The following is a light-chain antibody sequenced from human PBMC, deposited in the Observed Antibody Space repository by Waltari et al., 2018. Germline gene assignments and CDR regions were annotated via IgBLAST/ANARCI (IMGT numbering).Light chain of an antibody. CDR3: QQLKSYPIT. CDR2: ATS. J-gene: IGKJ5*01. Sequence: TQLTQSPSSLSASVGDRVTITCRASQVILGYLAWYQQSPGKAPKFLIYATSTLRSGVPSRFSGSGSGTDFPLTISDLQPEDFATYYCQQLKSYPITFGQGTRLEIK. CDR1: QVILGY. V-gene: IGKV1-9*01.